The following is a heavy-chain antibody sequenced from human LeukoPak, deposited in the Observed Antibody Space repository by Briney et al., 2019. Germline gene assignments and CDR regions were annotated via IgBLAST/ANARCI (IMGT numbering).Heavy chain of an antibody. CDR1: GYTLTKLS. J-gene: IGHJ4*02. Sequence: GASVKVSCKVSGYTLTKLSMHWVRLTTGEGLQWMGGFDPEDGETTYAQRFRGRLTMTEDTSADTAYMELSSLRSEDTAIYFRTINLRDYWGQGTLVTVSS. V-gene: IGHV1-24*01. CDR3: TINLRDY. CDR2: FDPEDGET.